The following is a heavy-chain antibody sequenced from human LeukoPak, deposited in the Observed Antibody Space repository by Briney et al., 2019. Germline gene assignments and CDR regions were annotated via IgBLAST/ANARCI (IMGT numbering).Heavy chain of an antibody. D-gene: IGHD2-15*01. CDR3: ARGDKFSGDY. J-gene: IGHJ4*02. CDR2: IQQDENEK. V-gene: IGHV3-7*04. Sequence: PSETLSLTCTVSGGSISSSSYYWGWIRQAPGKGLEWVANIQQDENEKYYVDSVTGRFTISSDNAKNPLYLQMNSLRAEDTAVYYCARGDKFSGDYWGQGTLVTVPS. CDR1: GGSISSSSYY.